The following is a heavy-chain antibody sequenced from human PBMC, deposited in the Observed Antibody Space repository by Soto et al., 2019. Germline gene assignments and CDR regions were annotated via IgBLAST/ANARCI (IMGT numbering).Heavy chain of an antibody. CDR2: ISYDGSNK. CDR3: ASAPTTVGTPYYFDY. J-gene: IGHJ4*02. Sequence: QVQLVESGGGVVQPGRSLRLSCAASGFTFSSYAMHWVRQAPGKGLEWVAVISYDGSNKYYADSVKGRFTISRDNSKNTLYLQRNSLRAEDTAVYYCASAPTTVGTPYYFDYCGQGPLVTVSS. D-gene: IGHD4-17*01. V-gene: IGHV3-30-3*01. CDR1: GFTFSSYA.